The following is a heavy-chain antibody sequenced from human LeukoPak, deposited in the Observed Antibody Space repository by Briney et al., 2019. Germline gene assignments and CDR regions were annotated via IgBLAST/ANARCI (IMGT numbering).Heavy chain of an antibody. CDR3: ARDRTAADP. J-gene: IGHJ5*02. CDR2: IKQDGSEK. CDR1: GFTFSSYW. D-gene: IGHD6-13*01. Sequence: GGSLRLSCAASGFTFSSYWMSWVRQAPGKGLEWVANIKQDGSEKYYVDSVKGRFTISGDNSKNTLYLEMNSLRADDTAVYYCARDRTAADPWDQGALVTVSS. V-gene: IGHV3-7*01.